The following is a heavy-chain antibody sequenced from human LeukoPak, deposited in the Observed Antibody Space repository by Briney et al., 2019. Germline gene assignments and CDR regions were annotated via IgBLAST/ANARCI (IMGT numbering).Heavy chain of an antibody. Sequence: TGGSLRLSCAASGFTFSSYSTNWVRQAPGKGLEWVSSISGSSSYIYYADSVKGRFTISRDNAKNSLYLQMNSLRAEDTAVYYCARDHDSGSYSPSASYWGQGTLVTVSS. V-gene: IGHV3-21*01. J-gene: IGHJ4*02. D-gene: IGHD1-26*01. CDR1: GFTFSSYS. CDR3: ARDHDSGSYSPSASY. CDR2: ISGSSSYI.